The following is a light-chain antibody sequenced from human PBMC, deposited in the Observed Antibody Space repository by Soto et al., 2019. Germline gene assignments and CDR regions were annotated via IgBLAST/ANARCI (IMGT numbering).Light chain of an antibody. CDR1: SSDVGGYNY. CDR3: TSYTSSTPFYV. CDR2: DVS. J-gene: IGLJ1*01. Sequence: QSALTQPASVSGSPLRSITISCTGTSSDVGGYNYVSWYQQHPGKAPKLMIYDVSNRPSGVSNRFSGSKSGNTASLTISGLQAEDEAEYYCTSYTSSTPFYVFGTGTKVTVL. V-gene: IGLV2-14*01.